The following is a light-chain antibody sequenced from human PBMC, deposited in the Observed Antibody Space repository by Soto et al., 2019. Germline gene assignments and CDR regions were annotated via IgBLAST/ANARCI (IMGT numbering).Light chain of an antibody. V-gene: IGKV4-1*01. CDR1: RSVLYKSNNKNH. CDR3: QQLKSYPLT. J-gene: IGKJ4*01. CDR2: WAS. Sequence: DIVMTQSPDSLAVSLGERATMNCKCSRSVLYKSNNKNHLAWYQQKPGQPPQLIIYWASTRESGVPERFSGSGSGTDFTLTISSLQPEDFATYYCQQLKSYPLTFGGGTKVDIK.